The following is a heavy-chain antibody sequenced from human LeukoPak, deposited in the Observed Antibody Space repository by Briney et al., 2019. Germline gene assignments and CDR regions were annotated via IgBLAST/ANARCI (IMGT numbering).Heavy chain of an antibody. Sequence: SETLSLTCAVYGGSFSDYYWTWIRQPPGKGLEWIGEINHSGSSNYNPSLKSRVTISVDTSKNQFSLKLTSVTAADTAVYYCARTPGYSRSYRYWGQGTLVTVSS. J-gene: IGHJ4*02. CDR1: GGSFSDYY. CDR3: ARTPGYSRSYRY. CDR2: INHSGSS. V-gene: IGHV4-34*01. D-gene: IGHD6-6*01.